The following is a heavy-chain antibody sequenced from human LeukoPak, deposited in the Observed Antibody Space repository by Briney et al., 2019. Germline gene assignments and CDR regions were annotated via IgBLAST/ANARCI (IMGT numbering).Heavy chain of an antibody. V-gene: IGHV4-34*01. CDR1: GFTFTTYW. CDR3: ARGLYYYDSSGYYYFDY. J-gene: IGHJ4*02. Sequence: GSLRLSCAASGFTFTTYWMSWVRQAPGKGLEWIGEINHSGSTNYNPSLKSRVTISVDTSKNQFSLKLSSVTAADTAVYYCARGLYYYDSSGYYYFDYWGQGTLVTVSS. D-gene: IGHD3-22*01. CDR2: INHSGST.